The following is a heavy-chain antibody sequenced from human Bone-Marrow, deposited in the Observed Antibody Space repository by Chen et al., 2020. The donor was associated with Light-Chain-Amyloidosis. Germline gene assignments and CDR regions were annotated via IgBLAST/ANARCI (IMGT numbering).Heavy chain of an antibody. V-gene: IGHV5-51*01. CDR1: GYTFPNYW. J-gene: IGHJ4*02. Sequence: EAQLAQSGPEVKKPGESRKSSCKGSGYTFPNYWIGWVRQMPGKGLEWMGVIYPDDSDARYSPSFEGQGTISADKSITTAYLQWRSLKASDTAMYYCARRRDGYNFDYWGQGTLVTVSS. CDR2: IYPDDSDA. D-gene: IGHD5-12*01. CDR3: ARRRDGYNFDY.